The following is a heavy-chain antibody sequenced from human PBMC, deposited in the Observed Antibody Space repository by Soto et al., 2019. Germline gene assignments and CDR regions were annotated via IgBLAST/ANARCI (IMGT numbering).Heavy chain of an antibody. CDR1: GGTFSSYA. V-gene: IGHV1-69*12. CDR2: VIPIFGTA. D-gene: IGHD6-13*01. Sequence: QVQLVQSGAEVKKPGSSVKVSCKASGGTFSSYAISWVRQAPGQGREWMGGVIPIFGTANYAQKFQGRVTITADEFTSTAYMELSSLRFDDTAVYYCAKHYPEDGPQLLGYIDSWGQGSLIAVSA. CDR3: AKHYPEDGPQLLGYIDS. J-gene: IGHJ4*02.